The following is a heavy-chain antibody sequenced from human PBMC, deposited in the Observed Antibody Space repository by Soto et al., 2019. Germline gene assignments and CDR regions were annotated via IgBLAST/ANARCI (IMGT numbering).Heavy chain of an antibody. J-gene: IGHJ4*02. V-gene: IGHV3-48*02. CDR2: ISTTSSSI. Sequence: PGGSLRLSCAASGFTFSSYSINRVRQAPGKGLEWISYISTTSSSIYYADSVKGRFTISRDNAKNSLFLQMNSLRDEDTAVYYCARKGVAFDYWGQGALVTVS. D-gene: IGHD3-10*01. CDR3: ARKGVAFDY. CDR1: GFTFSSYS.